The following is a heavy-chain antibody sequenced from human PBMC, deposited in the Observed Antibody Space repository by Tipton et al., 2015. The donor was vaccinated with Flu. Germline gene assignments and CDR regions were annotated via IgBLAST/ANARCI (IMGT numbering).Heavy chain of an antibody. CDR3: TRQVEAATRSSS. J-gene: IGHJ4*02. CDR1: GGSVSSSDFY. Sequence: TLSLTCTVSGGSVSSSDFYWGWVRQPPGKGPEWIGSIFHSGTTYYDLSLQSRVTISLDTSKNQFSLKMKSVTVADTAAYYCTRQVEAATRSSSWGQGTLVTVPS. V-gene: IGHV4-39*07. D-gene: IGHD2-15*01. CDR2: IFHSGTT.